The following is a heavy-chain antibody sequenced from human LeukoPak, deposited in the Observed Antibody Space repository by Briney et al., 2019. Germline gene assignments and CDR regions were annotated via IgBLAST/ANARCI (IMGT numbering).Heavy chain of an antibody. V-gene: IGHV4-59*01. Sequence: SETLSLTCTVSGGSISSYYWSWLRQPPGKGLEWVGYIYYSGSTNYNPSLKSRVTISVDTSKNQFSLTLSSVTTADTAVYYCARGQKYRNGYTVTELGSGYFAYWGQGTLVTVSS. J-gene: IGHJ4*02. CDR1: GGSISSYY. CDR3: ARGQKYRNGYTVTELGSGYFAY. CDR2: IYYSGST. D-gene: IGHD5-18*01.